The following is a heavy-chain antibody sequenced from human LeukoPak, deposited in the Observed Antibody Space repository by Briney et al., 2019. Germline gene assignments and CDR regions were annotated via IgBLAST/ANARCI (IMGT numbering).Heavy chain of an antibody. D-gene: IGHD1-1*01. V-gene: IGHV4-34*01. CDR3: ARGHWNEYNYYYMDV. CDR2: INHSGST. Sequence: PSETLSLTCAVYGGYFSGYYWSWIRQPPGKGLEWIGEINHSGSTNYNPSLKSRVTISVDTSKNQFSLKLSSVTAADTAVYYCARGHWNEYNYYYMDVWGKGTTVTVSS. J-gene: IGHJ6*03. CDR1: GGYFSGYY.